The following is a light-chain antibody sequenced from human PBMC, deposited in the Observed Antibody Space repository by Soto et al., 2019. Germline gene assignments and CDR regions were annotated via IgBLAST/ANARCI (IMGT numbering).Light chain of an antibody. Sequence: DIQMTQSPSTRSASVGGRVTITCRASQSILSWLAWYQHKPGKAPKLLIYDASSLESGVPSRFSGSRSGTEFTLTISSLQPDDIATYYCQQYDTYWTFGQGTKVDIK. J-gene: IGKJ1*01. CDR2: DAS. V-gene: IGKV1-5*01. CDR1: QSILSW. CDR3: QQYDTYWT.